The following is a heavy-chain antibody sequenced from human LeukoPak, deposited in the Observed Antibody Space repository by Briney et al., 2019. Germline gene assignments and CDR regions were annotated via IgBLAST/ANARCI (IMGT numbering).Heavy chain of an antibody. V-gene: IGHV3-7*01. CDR2: VNPDGSTN. CDR3: ARDRRRGYSGYDLIDAFDI. CDR1: GFIFSRHW. J-gene: IGHJ3*02. D-gene: IGHD5-12*01. Sequence: GGSLRLSCAASGFIFSRHWMSWVRQAPGKGLEWVGSVNPDGSTNQYVDSLKGRFTISRDNGKNSLYLQMNSLRAEDTAVYYCARDRRRGYSGYDLIDAFDIWGQGTMVTVSS.